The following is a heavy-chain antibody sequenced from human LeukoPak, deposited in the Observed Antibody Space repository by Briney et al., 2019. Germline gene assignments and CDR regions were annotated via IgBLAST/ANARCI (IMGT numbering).Heavy chain of an antibody. CDR2: INPNSGGT. V-gene: IGHV1-2*02. D-gene: IGHD2-8*01. CDR1: GYTFTNYY. Sequence: ASVKVSCKASGYTFTNYYMHWVRQAPGQGLEWMGWINPNSGGTNYAQKFQGRVTMTRDTSISTAYMELSRLRSDDTAVYYCARGGDIVLMVYASGTDYWGQGTLVTVSS. CDR3: ARGGDIVLMVYASGTDY. J-gene: IGHJ4*02.